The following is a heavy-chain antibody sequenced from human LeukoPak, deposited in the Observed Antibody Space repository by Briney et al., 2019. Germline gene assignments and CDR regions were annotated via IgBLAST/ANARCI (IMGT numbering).Heavy chain of an antibody. CDR3: ATSYYDFWSGLQGPYYYYGMDV. D-gene: IGHD3-3*01. V-gene: IGHV3-53*01. CDR1: GFTVSSSY. CDR2: IYSGGST. Sequence: SGGSLRLSCAASGFTVSSSYMSWVRQAPGKGLEWVSVIYSGGSTYYADSVKGRFTISRDNSKNTLYLQMNSLRAEDTAVYYCATSYYDFWSGLQGPYYYYGMDVWGQGTTVTVSS. J-gene: IGHJ6*02.